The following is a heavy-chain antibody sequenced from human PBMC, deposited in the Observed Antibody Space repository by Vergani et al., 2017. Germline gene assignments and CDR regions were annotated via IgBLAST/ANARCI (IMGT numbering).Heavy chain of an antibody. D-gene: IGHD3-9*01. CDR2: IYSGGST. CDR3: ASPKTELRYFDWLSPSHTDYYYGMDV. V-gene: IGHV3-53*01. J-gene: IGHJ6*02. CDR1: GFTVSSNY. Sequence: EVQLVESGGGLIQPGGSLRLSCAASGFTVSSNYMSWVRQAPGKGLEWVSVIYSGGSTYYADSVKGRFTISRDNSKNTLYLQMNSLRAEDTAVYYCASPKTELRYFDWLSPSHTDYYYGMDVWGQGTTVTVSS.